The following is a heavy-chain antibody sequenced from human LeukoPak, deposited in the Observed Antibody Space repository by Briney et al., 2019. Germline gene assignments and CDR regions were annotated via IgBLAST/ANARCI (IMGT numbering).Heavy chain of an antibody. D-gene: IGHD6-13*01. V-gene: IGHV4-39*01. CDR1: GGSITGSSYY. J-gene: IGHJ4*02. CDR3: ARLLSYSSSWY. Sequence: SETLSLTCTVSGGSITGSSYYWGWIRQPPGKGLEWIGSISYSGSTYYNPSLKSRITISVDTSKNQFSLKLSSVTAADTAVYYCARLLSYSSSWYWGQGTLVTVSS. CDR2: ISYSGST.